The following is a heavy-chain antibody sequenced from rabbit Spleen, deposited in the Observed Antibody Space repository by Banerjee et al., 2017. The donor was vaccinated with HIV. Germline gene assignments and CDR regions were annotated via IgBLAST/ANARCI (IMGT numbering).Heavy chain of an antibody. CDR1: GFTFSSNYY. D-gene: IGHD1-1*01. Sequence: QSLEESGGDLVKPGASLTLTCTASGFTFSSNYYMCWVRQAPGKGLEFIACIYGGSSGSTWYASWAKGRFTISKTSSTTVTLQMTSLTAADTATYFCARGLSSRGTYFVLWGPGTLVTVS. CDR3: ARGLSSRGTYFVL. CDR2: IYGGSSGST. J-gene: IGHJ4*01. V-gene: IGHV1S40*01.